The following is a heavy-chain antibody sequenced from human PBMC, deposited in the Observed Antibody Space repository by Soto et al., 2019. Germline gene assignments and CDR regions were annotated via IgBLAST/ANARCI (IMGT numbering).Heavy chain of an antibody. J-gene: IGHJ4*02. V-gene: IGHV4-4*07. CDR1: GGSISSYY. CDR2: IHTSGSP. CDR3: ATGGTYFDY. Sequence: SETLSLTCTVSGGSISSYYCSWIRQAAGKGLEWIGRIHTSGSPNYNPSLKSRVTMSAGTSKNQFSLKLTSVTAADTAVYYCATGGTYFDYWGQGTLVTVSS.